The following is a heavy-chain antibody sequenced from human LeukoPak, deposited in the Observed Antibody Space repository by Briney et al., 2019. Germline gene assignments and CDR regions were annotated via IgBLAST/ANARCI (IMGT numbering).Heavy chain of an antibody. J-gene: IGHJ4*02. CDR2: ISSSSSTI. V-gene: IGHV3-48*01. D-gene: IGHD3-3*01. CDR3: ARRYDFWSGYYTDYFDY. Sequence: GGSLRLSCAASGFTFSSYSMNWVRQAPGKGLEWVSYISSSSSTIYYADSVKGRFTISRDNAKNSLYLQMNSLRAEDTDVYYCARRYDFWSGYYTDYFDYWGQGTLVTVSS. CDR1: GFTFSSYS.